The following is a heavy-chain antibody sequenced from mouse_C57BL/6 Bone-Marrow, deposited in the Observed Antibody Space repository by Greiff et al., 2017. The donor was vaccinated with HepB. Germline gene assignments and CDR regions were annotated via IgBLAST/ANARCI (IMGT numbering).Heavy chain of an antibody. CDR3: ARYGYDDGAWFAY. CDR2: IWGGGST. CDR1: GFSLTSYG. Sequence: VMLVESGPGLVAPSQSLSITCTVSGFSLTSYGVDWVRQPPGKGLEWLGVIWGGGSTNYNSALMSRLSISKDNSNSQIFLKMNSLQTEDTAMYYCARYGYDDGAWFAYWGQGTLVTVSA. D-gene: IGHD2-2*01. V-gene: IGHV2-9*01. J-gene: IGHJ3*01.